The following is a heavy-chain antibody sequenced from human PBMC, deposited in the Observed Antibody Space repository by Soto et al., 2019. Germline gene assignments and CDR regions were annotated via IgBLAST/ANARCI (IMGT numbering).Heavy chain of an antibody. V-gene: IGHV4-34*01. CDR2: ITHSGST. D-gene: IGHD1-26*01. Sequence: SETVSLTCAVYGGSFGGYYWTWIRQPPGKGLQWIGEITHSGSTNSNPSLKSRVTISVDTSKNQFSLRLSSVSAADTAVYYCARGDTNYYYYYMDVWGKGTTVTVSS. CDR1: GGSFGGYY. CDR3: ARGDTNYYYYYMDV. J-gene: IGHJ6*03.